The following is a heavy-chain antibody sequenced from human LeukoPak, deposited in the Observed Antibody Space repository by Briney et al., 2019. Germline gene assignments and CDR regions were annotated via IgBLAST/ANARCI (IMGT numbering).Heavy chain of an antibody. CDR2: ISYDGSNK. CDR1: GFTFSSYG. D-gene: IGHD3/OR15-3a*01. V-gene: IGHV3-30*18. Sequence: GRSLRLSCAASGFTFSSYGMHWVRQAPGKGLEWVAVISYDGSNKYYADSVKGRFTISRDNSKNTLYLQMNSLRAEDTAVYYCAKDFLFWLNDYYYMDVWGKGTTVTISS. CDR3: AKDFLFWLNDYYYMDV. J-gene: IGHJ6*03.